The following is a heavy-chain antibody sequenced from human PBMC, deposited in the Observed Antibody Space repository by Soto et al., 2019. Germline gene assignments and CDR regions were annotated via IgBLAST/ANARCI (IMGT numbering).Heavy chain of an antibody. V-gene: IGHV3-33*08. CDR3: ARAYYDFWSGYYLDWFDP. J-gene: IGHJ5*02. Sequence: GGSLRLSCAASGFTLSGYAMDWVRQAPGKGLEWVAVIRYDGSNKYYADSVKGRFTISRDNSKNTLYLQMNSLRAEDTAVYYCARAYYDFWSGYYLDWFDPWGQGTLVTVSS. CDR1: GFTLSGYA. CDR2: IRYDGSNK. D-gene: IGHD3-3*01.